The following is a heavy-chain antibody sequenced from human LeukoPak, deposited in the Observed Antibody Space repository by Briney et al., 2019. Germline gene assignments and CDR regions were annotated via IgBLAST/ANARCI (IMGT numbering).Heavy chain of an antibody. CDR1: GYTFTGYY. CDR2: INPNSGGT. D-gene: IGHD1/OR15-1a*01. CDR3: ARNGGTRTRRNYYYYYMDV. J-gene: IGHJ6*03. V-gene: IGHV1-2*02. Sequence: ASVKVSCKTSGYTFTGYYMHWVRQAPGQGLEWMGWINPNSGGTNYAQKFQGRVTMTRDTSISTAYMELSRLRSDDTAVYYCARNGGTRTRRNYYYYYMDVWGKGTTVTISS.